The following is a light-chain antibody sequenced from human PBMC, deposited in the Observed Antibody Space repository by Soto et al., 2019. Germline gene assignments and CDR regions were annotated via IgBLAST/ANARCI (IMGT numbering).Light chain of an antibody. V-gene: IGKV3-20*01. CDR2: DAS. J-gene: IGKJ1*01. CDR1: QSVTSY. Sequence: EIVMTQSPGTLSLSPGERATLSCRASQSVTSYLAWYQQKPGQAPRLLISDASDRAPGIPDRFSGGGSGTDFTLTINRLVPEDFAVYYCQQYGDSPVTFGQGTKVEIK. CDR3: QQYGDSPVT.